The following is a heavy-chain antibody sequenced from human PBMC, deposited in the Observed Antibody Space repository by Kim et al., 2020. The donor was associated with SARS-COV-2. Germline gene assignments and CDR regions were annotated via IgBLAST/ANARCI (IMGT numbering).Heavy chain of an antibody. CDR3: ARGDTMVRGLGVGYYYYGMDV. Sequence: GGSLRLSCAASGFTFSSYWMHWVRQAPGKGLVWVSRINSDGSSTSYADSVKGRFTISRDNAKNTLYLQMNSLRAEDTAVYYCARGDTMVRGLGVGYYYYGMDVWGQGTTVTVSS. CDR2: INSDGSST. D-gene: IGHD3-10*01. V-gene: IGHV3-74*01. J-gene: IGHJ6*02. CDR1: GFTFSSYW.